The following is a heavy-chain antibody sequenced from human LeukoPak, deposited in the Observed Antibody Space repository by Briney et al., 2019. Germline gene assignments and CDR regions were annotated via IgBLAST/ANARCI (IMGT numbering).Heavy chain of an antibody. CDR1: GFTFSSYS. J-gene: IGHJ1*01. CDR2: ISSSSSYI. Sequence: GGSLRLSCAASGFTFSSYSMNWVRQAPGKGLEWVSSISSSSSYIYYADSVKGRFTISRDNAKNSLYLQMNSLRAEDTAVYYCASQYYYDSSGYYLEYFQHWGQGTLVTVSS. D-gene: IGHD3-22*01. V-gene: IGHV3-21*01. CDR3: ASQYYYDSSGYYLEYFQH.